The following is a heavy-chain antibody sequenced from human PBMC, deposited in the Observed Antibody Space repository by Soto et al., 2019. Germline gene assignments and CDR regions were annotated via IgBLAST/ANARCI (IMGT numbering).Heavy chain of an antibody. CDR1: GYSFTSYW. Sequence: PGESLKISCKGSGYSFTSYWIGWVRQMPGKGLEWMGIIYPGDSDTRYSPSFQGQVTISADKSISTAYLQWSSLKASDTAMYYCARQGHGITIFGVVIETDYYYYGMDVWGQGTTVTVSS. CDR2: IYPGDSDT. J-gene: IGHJ6*02. V-gene: IGHV5-51*01. CDR3: ARQGHGITIFGVVIETDYYYYGMDV. D-gene: IGHD3-3*01.